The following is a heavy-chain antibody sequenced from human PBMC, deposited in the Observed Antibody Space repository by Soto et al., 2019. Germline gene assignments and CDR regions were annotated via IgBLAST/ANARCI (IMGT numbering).Heavy chain of an antibody. Sequence: GGSLRLSCAASGFTFSSYGMHWVRQAPGKGLEWVAVIWYDGSNKYYADSVKGRFTISRDNSKNTLYLQMNSLRAEDTAVYYCARDGDNWNYLGEYYYGMDVWGQGTTVTVSS. CDR2: IWYDGSNK. V-gene: IGHV3-33*01. J-gene: IGHJ6*02. D-gene: IGHD1-7*01. CDR3: ARDGDNWNYLGEYYYGMDV. CDR1: GFTFSSYG.